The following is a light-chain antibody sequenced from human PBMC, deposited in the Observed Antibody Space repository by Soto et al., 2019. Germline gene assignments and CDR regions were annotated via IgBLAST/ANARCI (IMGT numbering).Light chain of an antibody. Sequence: IVMTKSAATLSVSLGGRPTLSCRASQSISDTLAWYQQKPGQAPRLLIYSASRRATGFPARFSGSGSGTDFTLTISSLQSEDFAVYYCQQYNNWPWTFGQGTKVDI. CDR1: QSISDT. J-gene: IGKJ1*01. CDR3: QQYNNWPWT. V-gene: IGKV3-15*01. CDR2: SAS.